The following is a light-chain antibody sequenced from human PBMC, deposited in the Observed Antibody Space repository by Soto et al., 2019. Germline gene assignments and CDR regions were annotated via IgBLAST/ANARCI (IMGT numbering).Light chain of an antibody. CDR3: QQYRNWPRT. V-gene: IGKV3-15*01. J-gene: IGKJ1*01. CDR1: QSVSTN. Sequence: EIVMTQSPATLSVSPGERSTLSCSASQSVSTNLAWYQQKPGQSPWLLIYGTSTRATDIPARFSGSGSGTEFTLTISNLQSEDFAVYYCQQYRNWPRTFGQGTKVDVK. CDR2: GTS.